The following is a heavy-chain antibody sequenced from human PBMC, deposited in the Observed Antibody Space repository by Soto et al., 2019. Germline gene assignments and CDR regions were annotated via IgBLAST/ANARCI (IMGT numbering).Heavy chain of an antibody. CDR1: GFTFSSYS. J-gene: IGHJ4*02. CDR2: ISSSSSYI. D-gene: IGHD2-15*01. CDR3: ARDSDCSGGSCYSGY. V-gene: IGHV3-21*01. Sequence: EVQLVESGGGLVQPGGSLRLSCAASGFTFSSYSMNWVRQAPGKGLEWVSSISSSSSYIYYADSVKGRFTISRDNAKNSLYLQMNSLRAEDTAVYYCARDSDCSGGSCYSGYWGQGTLVTVSS.